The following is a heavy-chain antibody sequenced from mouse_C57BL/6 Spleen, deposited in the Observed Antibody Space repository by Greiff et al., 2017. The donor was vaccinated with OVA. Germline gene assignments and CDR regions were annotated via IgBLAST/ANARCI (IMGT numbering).Heavy chain of an antibody. Sequence: EVQLVESGGGLVKPGGSLKLSCAASGFTFSSYAMSWVRQTPEKRLEWVATISPGGSYTYYPDNVKGRFTISRANAKNNLYLQRSHLKYEDTAMYDCAREGNMITPYDYAMDYWGQGTSVTVSS. CDR2: ISPGGSYT. D-gene: IGHD2-4*01. CDR1: GFTFSSYA. J-gene: IGHJ4*01. V-gene: IGHV5-4*01. CDR3: AREGNMITPYDYAMDY.